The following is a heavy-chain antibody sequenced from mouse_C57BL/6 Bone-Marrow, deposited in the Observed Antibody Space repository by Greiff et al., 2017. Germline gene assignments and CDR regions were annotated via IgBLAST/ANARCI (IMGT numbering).Heavy chain of an antibody. Sequence: EVHLVESGGDLVKPGGSLKLSCAASGFTFSSYGMSWVRQTPDKRLERVATISSGGSYTYYPDSVKGRFTISRDNAKNTLYLQMSSLKSEDTAMYYCARQSSWFAYWGQGTLVTVSA. CDR2: ISSGGSYT. J-gene: IGHJ3*01. CDR1: GFTFSSYG. CDR3: ARQSSWFAY. V-gene: IGHV5-6*01.